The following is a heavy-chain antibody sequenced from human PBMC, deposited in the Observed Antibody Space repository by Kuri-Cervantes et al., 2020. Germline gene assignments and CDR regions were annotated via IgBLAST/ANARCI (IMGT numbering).Heavy chain of an antibody. J-gene: IGHJ4*02. CDR3: AREAPGSSSYVFDY. Sequence: GGSLRLSCAASGFTFSSYAMHWVRQAPGKGLEYVSAISSNGGSTYYANSVKGRFTISRDNAKNSLYLQMNSLRAEDTAVYYCAREAPGSSSYVFDYWGQGTLVTVSS. V-gene: IGHV3-64*01. D-gene: IGHD2-15*01. CDR2: ISSNGGST. CDR1: GFTFSSYA.